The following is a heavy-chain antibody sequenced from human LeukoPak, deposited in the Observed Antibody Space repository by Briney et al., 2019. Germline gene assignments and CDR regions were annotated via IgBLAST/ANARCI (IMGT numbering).Heavy chain of an antibody. D-gene: IGHD3-22*01. Sequence: ETLSLTCAVYGGSFSGYYWSWIRQPPGKGLEWIGEINHSGSTNYNPSLKSRVTISVDTSKNQFSLKLSSVTAADTAVYYCARGPPRYYYDISGYHGEYYFDYWGQGTLVTVSS. J-gene: IGHJ4*02. V-gene: IGHV4-34*01. CDR1: GGSFSGYY. CDR2: INHSGST. CDR3: ARGPPRYYYDISGYHGEYYFDY.